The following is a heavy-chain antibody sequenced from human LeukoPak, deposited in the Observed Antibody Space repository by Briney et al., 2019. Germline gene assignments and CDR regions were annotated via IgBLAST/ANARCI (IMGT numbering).Heavy chain of an antibody. V-gene: IGHV4-39*01. CDR3: ARLEFIGGGNRFDY. D-gene: IGHD4-23*01. CDR2: IYFTGSS. J-gene: IGHJ4*02. Sequence: PSETLSLTCSVSGDSVTSNSNYWGWIRQPPGMGLEWIGSIYFTGSSYYNPSLESRVTMSVDTSKNQFSLNLSSVTAADTAVYYCARLEFIGGGNRFDYWGQGTLVTVSS. CDR1: GDSVTSNSNY.